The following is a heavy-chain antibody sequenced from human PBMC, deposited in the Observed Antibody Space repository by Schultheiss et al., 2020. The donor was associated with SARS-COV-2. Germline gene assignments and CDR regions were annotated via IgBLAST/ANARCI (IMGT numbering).Heavy chain of an antibody. D-gene: IGHD6-19*01. V-gene: IGHV3-30*04. J-gene: IGHJ4*02. CDR1: GFTFSSYA. CDR2: ISYDGSNK. Sequence: GGSLRLSCAASGFTFSSYAMHWVRQAPGKGLEWVAVISYDGSNKYYADSVKVRFTISRDNSKNTLYLQMNSLRAEDTAVYYCARSIAVAGKNNLGRLDYWDQGTLVTVSS. CDR3: ARSIAVAGKNNLGRLDY.